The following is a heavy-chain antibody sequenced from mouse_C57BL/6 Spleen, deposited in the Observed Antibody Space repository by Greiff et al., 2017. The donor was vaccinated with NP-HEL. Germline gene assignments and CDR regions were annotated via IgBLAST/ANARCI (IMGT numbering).Heavy chain of an antibody. CDR1: GYTFTSYW. CDR2: IDPSDSYT. D-gene: IGHD4-1*01. Sequence: QVQLQQPGAELVMPGASVKLSCKASGYTFTSYWMHWVKQRPGQGLEWIGEIDPSDSYTNYNQKCKGKSTLTVDKSSSTAYMQLSSLTSEDSAVYYCAPRFWGFAYWGQGTLVTVSA. J-gene: IGHJ3*01. V-gene: IGHV1-69*01. CDR3: APRFWGFAY.